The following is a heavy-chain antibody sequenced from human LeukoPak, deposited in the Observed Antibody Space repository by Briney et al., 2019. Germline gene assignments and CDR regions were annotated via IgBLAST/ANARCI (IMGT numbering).Heavy chain of an antibody. CDR1: GFTFSSYG. J-gene: IGHJ4*02. D-gene: IGHD4-17*01. V-gene: IGHV3-30*03. CDR2: ISYDGSNK. Sequence: GGSLRLSCAASGFTFSSYGMHWVRQAPGKGLEWVAVISYDGSNKYFADSVKGRFTISRDNSKNTLYLQMNSLRAEDTAVYYCARETGSAVGSTDFDYWGQGTLVTVSS. CDR3: ARETGSAVGSTDFDY.